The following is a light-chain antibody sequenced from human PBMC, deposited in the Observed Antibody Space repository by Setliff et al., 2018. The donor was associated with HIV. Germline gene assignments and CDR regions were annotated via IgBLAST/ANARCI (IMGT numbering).Light chain of an antibody. J-gene: IGLJ1*01. CDR1: RDDVGSYDL. V-gene: IGLV2-23*02. CDR3: CSYVGASTYV. Sequence: QSVLTQPASVSASPGQSITISCSGSRDDVGSYDLVSWYQQDPGKAPKLLIFEVDKRASGVSNRLSGSKSGTTASLTISGLQVEDEGDYYCCSYVGASTYVCGSGTKV. CDR2: EVD.